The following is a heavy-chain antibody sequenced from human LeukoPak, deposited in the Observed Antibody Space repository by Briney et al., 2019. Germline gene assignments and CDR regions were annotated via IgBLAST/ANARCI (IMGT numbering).Heavy chain of an antibody. CDR3: AREGDTASYNWFDP. V-gene: IGHV1-69*05. D-gene: IGHD5-18*01. Sequence: SVKASCKASGGTFSSYAISWVRQAPGQGLEWMGRIIPIFGTANYAQKFQGRVTITTDESTSTAYMELSSLRSEDTAVYYCAREGDTASYNWFDPWGQGTLVTVSS. J-gene: IGHJ5*02. CDR2: IIPIFGTA. CDR1: GGTFSSYA.